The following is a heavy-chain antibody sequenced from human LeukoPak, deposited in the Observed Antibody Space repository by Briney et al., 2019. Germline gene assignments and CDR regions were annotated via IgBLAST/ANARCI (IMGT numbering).Heavy chain of an antibody. CDR1: GYTFTSYG. CDR2: ISAYNGNT. J-gene: IGHJ4*02. V-gene: IGHV1-18*01. Sequence: GASVKVSCKASGYTFTSYGINWVRQAPGQGLEWMRWISAYNGNTNYAQKLQGRVTMTTDTSTSTAYMELRSLRPDDTAVYYCARDPLYYYDSSGSYFDYWGQGTLVTVSS. D-gene: IGHD3-22*01. CDR3: ARDPLYYYDSSGSYFDY.